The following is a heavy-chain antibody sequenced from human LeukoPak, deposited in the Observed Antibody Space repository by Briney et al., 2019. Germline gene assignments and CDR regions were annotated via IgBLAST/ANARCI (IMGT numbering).Heavy chain of an antibody. D-gene: IGHD6-13*01. CDR2: IYYSGST. Sequence: SETLSLTCTVSGGSISSYYWSWIRQPPGKGLEWIGYIYYSGSTNYNPSLKSRVTISVDTSKNQFSLKLSSVTAADTAVYYCARDPAIAAEGPYFDYWGQGTLVTVSS. CDR1: GGSISSYY. J-gene: IGHJ4*02. CDR3: ARDPAIAAEGPYFDY. V-gene: IGHV4-59*01.